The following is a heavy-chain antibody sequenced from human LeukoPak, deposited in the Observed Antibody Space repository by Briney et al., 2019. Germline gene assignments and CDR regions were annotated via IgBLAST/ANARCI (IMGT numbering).Heavy chain of an antibody. CDR2: IYYSGST. V-gene: IGHV4-39*07. CDR1: GGSINSSSYF. J-gene: IGHJ4*02. D-gene: IGHD3-22*01. CDR3: ARLEIRYYYDSSGSHGLYYFDY. Sequence: PSETLSLTCTVSGGSINSSSYFWGWIRQPPGKGLEWIGSIYYSGSTYYNPSLKSRVTISVDTSKNQFSLKLSSVTAADTAVYYCARLEIRYYYDSSGSHGLYYFDYWGQGTLVTVSS.